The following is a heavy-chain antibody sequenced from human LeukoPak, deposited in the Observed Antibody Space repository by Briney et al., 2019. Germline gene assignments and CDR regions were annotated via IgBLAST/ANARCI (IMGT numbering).Heavy chain of an antibody. CDR1: GGSMTGYY. CDR3: ARLRGNYFPDY. V-gene: IGHV4-59*01. Sequence: SETLSLTCGVSGGSMTGYYWTRIRQPPGKGLEWIGYIYYSGSINYNPSLKSRLTISVDTSKNQFSLKLSSVTAADTAVYYCARLRGNYFPDYWGQGTLVTVSS. J-gene: IGHJ4*02. D-gene: IGHD4-11*01. CDR2: IYYSGSI.